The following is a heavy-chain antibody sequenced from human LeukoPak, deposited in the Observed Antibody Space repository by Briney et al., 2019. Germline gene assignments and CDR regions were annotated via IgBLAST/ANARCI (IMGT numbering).Heavy chain of an antibody. CDR3: AVLTYQLLDYYFDY. Sequence: GGSLRLSCEASGFIFSSYSMNWVRQAPGKGLEWVSYISSSGSTIYYADSVKGRFTISRDNAKNSLYLQMNSLRAEDTAVYYCAVLTYQLLDYYFDYWGQGTLVTVSS. CDR2: ISSSGSTI. J-gene: IGHJ4*02. CDR1: GFIFSSYS. D-gene: IGHD2-2*01. V-gene: IGHV3-48*01.